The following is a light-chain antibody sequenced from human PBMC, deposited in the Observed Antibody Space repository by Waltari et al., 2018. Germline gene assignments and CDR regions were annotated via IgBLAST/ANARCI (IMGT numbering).Light chain of an antibody. CDR2: AVS. CDR3: SSYAGSSKGV. CDR1: SSDVGNYKR. Sequence: QSALTQPASVSGSPGQSITISCTGTSSDVGNYKRVSWYQQHPGKAPKLMIYAVSKRPSGFSDRCSGSKCGGMAFLTISVLQPEDEAEDFCSSYAGSSKGVFGGGTKVTVL. V-gene: IGLV2-23*02. J-gene: IGLJ2*01.